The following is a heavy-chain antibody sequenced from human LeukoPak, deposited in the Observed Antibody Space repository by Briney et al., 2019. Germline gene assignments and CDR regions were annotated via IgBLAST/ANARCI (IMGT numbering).Heavy chain of an antibody. J-gene: IGHJ6*02. D-gene: IGHD6-13*01. Sequence: GGSLRLSCAASGFTFSSYAMSWVRQAPGKGLEWVSAISGSGGSTYYVDSVKGRFTISRDNSQDTLYLQMNGLRAEDTAVYYCAKAPRAAAGTYNGMDVWGQGTTVTVSS. CDR2: ISGSGGST. CDR1: GFTFSSYA. CDR3: AKAPRAAAGTYNGMDV. V-gene: IGHV3-23*01.